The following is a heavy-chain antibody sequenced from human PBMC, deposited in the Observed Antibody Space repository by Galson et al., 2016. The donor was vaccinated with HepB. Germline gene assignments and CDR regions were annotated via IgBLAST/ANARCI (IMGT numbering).Heavy chain of an antibody. J-gene: IGHJ6*02. D-gene: IGHD4-17*01. CDR3: ARHENYLGDIKPYYGIDV. V-gene: IGHV4-39*01. CDR1: GGSITTKSYY. CDR2: IYYTGVT. Sequence: SETLSLTCTVSGGSITTKSYYWAWIRQTPGKGPEWIGCIYYTGVTFYNPSLTSRVTISVETSKNQFSLKLRSVTAADTAVYYCARHENYLGDIKPYYGIDVWGRGTTVTVSS.